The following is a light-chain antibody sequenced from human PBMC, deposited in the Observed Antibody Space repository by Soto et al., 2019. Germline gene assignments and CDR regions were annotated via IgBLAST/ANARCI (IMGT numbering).Light chain of an antibody. CDR2: KAS. V-gene: IGKV1-5*03. J-gene: IGKJ4*01. CDR3: QQYNSHSPLT. Sequence: DIQMTQSPSTLPASVGDRVTITCRANQSISTWLAWYQQKPGKAPNLLIYKASRLETGVPSRFSGSGSGTEFTLTINFLQPDDFATYYCQQYNSHSPLTFGGGTKV. CDR1: QSISTW.